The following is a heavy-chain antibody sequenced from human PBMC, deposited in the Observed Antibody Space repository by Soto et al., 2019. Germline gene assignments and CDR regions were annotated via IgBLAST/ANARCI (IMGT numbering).Heavy chain of an antibody. Sequence: GGSLRLSCAASGFTVSSTYMTWVRKAPGKGLEWVSVIYSGGSTYYADSVKGRFTISRDNSKNTLYLQMNSLRAEDTAVYYCARAYYGSGSYVYWFDPWGQGTLVTVSS. V-gene: IGHV3-53*01. CDR3: ARAYYGSGSYVYWFDP. D-gene: IGHD3-10*01. CDR1: GFTVSSTY. CDR2: IYSGGST. J-gene: IGHJ5*02.